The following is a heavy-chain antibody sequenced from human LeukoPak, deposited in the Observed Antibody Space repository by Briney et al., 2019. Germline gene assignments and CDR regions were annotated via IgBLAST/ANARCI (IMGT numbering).Heavy chain of an antibody. V-gene: IGHV4-59*03. Sequence: PSETLSLTCTVSGGSISSYYWSWIRQPPGKGLEWIGYIYYSGSTNYNPSLKSRVTISVDTSKNQFSLKLSSVTAADSAVYHCAKSDGSGSYFDYWGQGTLVTVS. CDR1: GGSISSYY. CDR2: IYYSGST. CDR3: AKSDGSGSYFDY. J-gene: IGHJ4*02. D-gene: IGHD3-10*01.